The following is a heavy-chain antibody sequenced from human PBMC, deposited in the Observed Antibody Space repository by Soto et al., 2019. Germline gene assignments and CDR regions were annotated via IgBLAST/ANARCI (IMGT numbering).Heavy chain of an antibody. Sequence: EVQLVESGGGLVQPGGSLRLSCAASGFTFSSYSMNWVRQAPGKGLEWVSYISSSSSTIYYADSVKGRFTISRDNAKNSLYRQMNSLRAEDTAVYYCARDPYMITFGGVIGPDYWGQGTLVTVSS. D-gene: IGHD3-16*02. CDR1: GFTFSSYS. CDR2: ISSSSSTI. CDR3: ARDPYMITFGGVIGPDY. J-gene: IGHJ4*02. V-gene: IGHV3-48*01.